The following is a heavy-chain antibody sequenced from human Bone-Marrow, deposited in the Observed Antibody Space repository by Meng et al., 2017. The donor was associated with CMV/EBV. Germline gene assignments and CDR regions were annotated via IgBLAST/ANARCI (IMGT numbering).Heavy chain of an antibody. J-gene: IGHJ5*02. D-gene: IGHD1-14*01. CDR1: GSTSPTAW. CDR2: IKAGGAT. CDR3: AIDHTGTLAQIDT. Sequence: VQVEESGGDLVKPGGSLRLSGAASGSTSPTAWMSWVRHAPANGLGWVARIKAGGATEYAAPVKGRFTISRDDSRNMVYLQMNNLKYEDTAIYYCAIDHTGTLAQIDTWGQGTLVTVSS. V-gene: IGHV3-15*01.